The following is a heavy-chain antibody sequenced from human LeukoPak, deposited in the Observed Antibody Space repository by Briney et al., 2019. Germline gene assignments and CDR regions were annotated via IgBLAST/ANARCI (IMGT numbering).Heavy chain of an antibody. J-gene: IGHJ1*01. CDR1: GGTFSSYA. CDR2: INPNSGGT. V-gene: IGHV1-2*02. Sequence: ASVKVSCKASGGTFSSYAISWVRQAPGQGLEWMGWINPNSGGTNYAQKFQGRVTMTRDTSISTAYMELSRLRSGDTAVYYCAREDLYYYDSSGSEYFQHWGQGTLVTVSS. CDR3: AREDLYYYDSSGSEYFQH. D-gene: IGHD3-22*01.